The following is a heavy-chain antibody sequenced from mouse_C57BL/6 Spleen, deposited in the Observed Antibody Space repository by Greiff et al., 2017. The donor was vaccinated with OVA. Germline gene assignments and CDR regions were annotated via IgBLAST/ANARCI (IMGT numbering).Heavy chain of an antibody. J-gene: IGHJ4*01. V-gene: IGHV1-43*01. CDR2: INPSTGGT. CDR1: GYSFTGYY. Sequence: EVQLQQSGPELVKPGASVKISCKASGYSFTGYYMHWVKQSSEKSLEWIGEINPSTGGTSYNQKFKGQATLTVDKSSSTAYMQLKSLTSEDSAVYYCARYGYDAMDYWGQGTSVTVAS. CDR3: ARYGYDAMDY. D-gene: IGHD1-1*01.